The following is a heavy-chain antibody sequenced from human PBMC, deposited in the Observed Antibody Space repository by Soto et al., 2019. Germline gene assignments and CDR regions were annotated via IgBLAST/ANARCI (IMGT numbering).Heavy chain of an antibody. CDR3: AKQNYDFWSGYYDY. CDR1: GFTFSDYY. D-gene: IGHD3-3*01. CDR2: ISSSGSAI. J-gene: IGHJ4*02. V-gene: IGHV3-11*01. Sequence: GGSLRLSCAASGFTFSDYYMSWIRQAPGKGLEWVSYISSSGSAIYYADSVKGRFTISRDNAKNSLYLQMNSLRAEDTAVYYCAKQNYDFWSGYYDYWGQGTLVTVSS.